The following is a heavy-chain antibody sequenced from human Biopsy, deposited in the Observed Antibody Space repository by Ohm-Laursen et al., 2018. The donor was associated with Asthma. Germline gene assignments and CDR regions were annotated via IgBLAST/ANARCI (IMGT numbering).Heavy chain of an antibody. CDR3: AKDTEGRYDFWSGLSYNYYGMDV. CDR2: ISYDGSNK. D-gene: IGHD3-3*01. Sequence: SLRLSCAASGFTFSSYGMYWVRQAPGKGLEWVAVISYDGSNKYYPDSVKGRFTISRDNSKNTLYLQMNSLRAEDTAVYYCAKDTEGRYDFWSGLSYNYYGMDVWGQGTTVTVSS. CDR1: GFTFSSYG. V-gene: IGHV3-30*18. J-gene: IGHJ6*02.